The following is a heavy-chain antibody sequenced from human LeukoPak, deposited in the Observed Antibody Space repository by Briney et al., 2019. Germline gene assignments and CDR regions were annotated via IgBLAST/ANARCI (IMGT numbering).Heavy chain of an antibody. CDR2: INHSGST. CDR1: GGSFSGYY. J-gene: IGHJ6*03. Sequence: SETLSLTCAVYGGSFSGYYWSWIRQPPGKGLEWIGEINHSGSTNYNPSLKSRLTISVDTSKNQFSLKLISVTAADTAVYYCARGVGVGDYHYYYMDVWGKGTTVTISS. V-gene: IGHV4-34*01. D-gene: IGHD3-3*01. CDR3: ARGVGVGDYHYYYMDV.